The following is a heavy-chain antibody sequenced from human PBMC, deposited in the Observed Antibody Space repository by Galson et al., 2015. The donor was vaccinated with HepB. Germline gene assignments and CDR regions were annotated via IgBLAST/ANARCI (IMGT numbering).Heavy chain of an antibody. D-gene: IGHD3-16*01. J-gene: IGHJ6*03. CDR2: IFPGDSDT. CDR3: ARLGGGMTTSLYYYYYTDV. CDR1: GYSFTTHW. V-gene: IGHV5-51*03. Sequence: QSGAEVKKPGGSLKISCKASGYSFTTHWIGWVRQMPGKGLEWMGIIFPGDSDTRYRPSFQGQVTMSVDKSISTAYLQWSSLKAADTAMYYCARLGGGMTTSLYYYYYTDVWGQGTTVTVSS.